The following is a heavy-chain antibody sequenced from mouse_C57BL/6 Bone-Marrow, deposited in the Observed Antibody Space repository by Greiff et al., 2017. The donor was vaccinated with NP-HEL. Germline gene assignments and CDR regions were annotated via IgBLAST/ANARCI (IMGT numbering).Heavy chain of an antibody. V-gene: IGHV5-4*03. Sequence: EVKLVESGGGLVKPGGSLKLSCAASGFTFSSYAMSWVRQTPEKRLEWVATISDGGSYTYYPDNVKGRFTISRDNAKNNLYLQMSHLKSEDTAMYYCASYYYGPFAYWGQGTLVTVSA. J-gene: IGHJ3*01. CDR3: ASYYYGPFAY. D-gene: IGHD1-1*01. CDR1: GFTFSSYA. CDR2: ISDGGSYT.